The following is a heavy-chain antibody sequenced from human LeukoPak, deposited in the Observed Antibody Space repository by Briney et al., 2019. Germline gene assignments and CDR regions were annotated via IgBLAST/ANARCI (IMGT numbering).Heavy chain of an antibody. CDR3: ARGGDFGVPAPLGIDAFDI. CDR1: GFTFGHYA. Sequence: QTGGSLRLSCTGSGFTFGHYALAWVRQAPGKGLEWLGFIRSQAYGGTIEYAASVKGRLSISRDNSKSIADLQINSLKTEDTAVYYCARGGDFGVPAPLGIDAFDIWGQGTMVTVSS. CDR2: IRSQAYGGTI. J-gene: IGHJ3*02. D-gene: IGHD2-2*01. V-gene: IGHV3-49*04.